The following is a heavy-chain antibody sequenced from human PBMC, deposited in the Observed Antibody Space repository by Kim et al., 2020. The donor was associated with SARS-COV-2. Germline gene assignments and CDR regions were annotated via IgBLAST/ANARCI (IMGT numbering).Heavy chain of an antibody. CDR1: GGSISSSSYY. Sequence: SETLSLTCTVSGGSISSSSYYWGWIRQPPGKGLEWIGSIYYSGSTYYNPSLKSRVTISVDTSKNQFSLKLSSVTAADTAVYYCARQGSPYSGYDSTLAVAEGGFDYWGQGTLVTGSS. CDR2: IYYSGST. J-gene: IGHJ4*02. D-gene: IGHD5-12*01. CDR3: ARQGSPYSGYDSTLAVAEGGFDY. V-gene: IGHV4-39*01.